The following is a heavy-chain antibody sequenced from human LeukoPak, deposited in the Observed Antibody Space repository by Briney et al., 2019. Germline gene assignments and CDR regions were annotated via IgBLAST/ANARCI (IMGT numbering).Heavy chain of an antibody. Sequence: GASVKVSCKASGYTFTGYYMHWVRQAPGQGLEWMGWINPNSGGTNYARKFQGRVTMTRDTSISTAYMELSRLRSDDTAVYYCARGLRGWHAFDIWGQGTMVTVSS. D-gene: IGHD3-16*01. J-gene: IGHJ3*02. CDR1: GYTFTGYY. CDR2: INPNSGGT. CDR3: ARGLRGWHAFDI. V-gene: IGHV1-2*02.